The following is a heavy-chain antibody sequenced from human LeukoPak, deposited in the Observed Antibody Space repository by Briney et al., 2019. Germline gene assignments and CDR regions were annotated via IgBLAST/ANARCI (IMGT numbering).Heavy chain of an antibody. CDR3: ARVAGGSSDY. CDR2: SYHTGNT. J-gene: IGHJ4*02. D-gene: IGHD2-15*01. Sequence: SETLSLTCAVSGYSISSGYYWGWIRQPPGKGLEWIGSSYHTGNTDHNPSLKSRVTVSVDTSKNQFSLTLSSVTAADTAVYYCARVAGGSSDYWGQGTLVTVSS. CDR1: GYSISSGYY. V-gene: IGHV4-38-2*01.